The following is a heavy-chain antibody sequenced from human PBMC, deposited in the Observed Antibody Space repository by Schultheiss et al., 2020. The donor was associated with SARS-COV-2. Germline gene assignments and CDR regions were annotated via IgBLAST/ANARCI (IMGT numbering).Heavy chain of an antibody. V-gene: IGHV1-3*01. D-gene: IGHD6-19*01. CDR1: GYTFTSYD. Sequence: ASVKVSCKASGYTFTSYDINWVRQAPGQRLEWMGWINAGNGNTKYSQKFQGRVTITRDTSASTAYMELSSLRSEDTAVYYCAREAQWLTYDYWGQGTLVTVSS. CDR2: INAGNGNT. J-gene: IGHJ4*02. CDR3: AREAQWLTYDY.